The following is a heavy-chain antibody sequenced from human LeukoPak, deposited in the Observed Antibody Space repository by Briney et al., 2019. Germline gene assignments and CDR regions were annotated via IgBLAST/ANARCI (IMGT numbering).Heavy chain of an antibody. D-gene: IGHD3-16*01. V-gene: IGHV1-2*02. J-gene: IGHJ4*02. CDR1: GYKFTDDY. Sequence: ASVEVSCKASGYKFTDDYMHWVRQAPGQGLEFMGWINPDSGFTNYAQKFKGRVTMTRDTSISTAYLEVRSLTSDDTAVYYCAPTAEAYTSWWKVWGQGTLVTVSS. CDR2: INPDSGFT. CDR3: APTAEAYTSWWKV.